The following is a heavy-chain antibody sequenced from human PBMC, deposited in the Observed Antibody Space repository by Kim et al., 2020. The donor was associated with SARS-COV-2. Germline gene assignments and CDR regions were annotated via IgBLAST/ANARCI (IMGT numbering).Heavy chain of an antibody. Sequence: GGSLRLSCEASGFTFSYYGMHWVRQAPGKGLECVATISYDGINKFYVDSVKGQFTISRDNSKNTVFLQMDSLRAEDTAVYYCAKDRMTTVVSLVGSWGQGALVTVSS. D-gene: IGHD4-17*01. CDR3: AKDRMTTVVSLVGS. V-gene: IGHV3-30*18. CDR2: ISYDGINK. CDR1: GFTFSYYG. J-gene: IGHJ4*02.